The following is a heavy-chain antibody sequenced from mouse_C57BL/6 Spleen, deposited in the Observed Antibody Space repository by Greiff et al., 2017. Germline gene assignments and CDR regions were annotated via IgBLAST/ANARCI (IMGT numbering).Heavy chain of an antibody. J-gene: IGHJ3*01. CDR3: ANDYDERGAWFAY. CDR2: IYPGDGDT. D-gene: IGHD2-4*01. V-gene: IGHV1-82*01. Sequence: QVQLKQSGPELVKPGASVKISCKASGYAFSSSWMNWVKQRPGKGLEWIGRIYPGDGDTNDNGKFKGKATLTADKSSSTAYMQLSSLTSEDSAVYFCANDYDERGAWFAYWGQGTLVTVSA. CDR1: GYAFSSSW.